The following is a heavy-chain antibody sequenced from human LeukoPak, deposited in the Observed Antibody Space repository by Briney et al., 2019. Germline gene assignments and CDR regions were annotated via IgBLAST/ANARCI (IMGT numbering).Heavy chain of an antibody. J-gene: IGHJ6*03. D-gene: IGHD3-3*01. CDR3: GGFALRFPRTPKYYYYMDV. CDR1: GITLSNYG. CDR2: ISGSGGST. Sequence: PGGSLRLSCVVSGITLSNYGMSWVRQAPGKGLEWVSGISGSGGSTYYADSVKGRFTISRDNSKNTLYLQMNSLRAEDTAVYYCGGFALRFPRTPKYYYYMDVWGKGTTVTVSS. V-gene: IGHV3-23*01.